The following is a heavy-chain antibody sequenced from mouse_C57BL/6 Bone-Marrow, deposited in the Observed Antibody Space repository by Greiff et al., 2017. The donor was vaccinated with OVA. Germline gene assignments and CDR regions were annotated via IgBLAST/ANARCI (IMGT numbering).Heavy chain of an antibody. J-gene: IGHJ1*03. CDR2: ISSDSSTI. Sequence: EVKLVEPGGGLVKPGGSLKLSCAASGFTFSDYGMHWVRQAPEKGLEWVAYISSDSSTIDYADTVKGRFTISRNNAKNTLFLQMTSLRSEDTAVYYCARINYWYFDVWGTGTTVTVSS. V-gene: IGHV5-17*01. CDR3: ARINYWYFDV. CDR1: GFTFSDYG.